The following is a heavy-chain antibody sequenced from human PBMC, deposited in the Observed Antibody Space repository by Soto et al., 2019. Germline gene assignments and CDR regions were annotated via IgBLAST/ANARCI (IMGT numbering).Heavy chain of an antibody. V-gene: IGHV1-8*01. Sequence: ASVKVSCKASGYAFTSYDINWVRQATGQGLEWMGWMNPNSGDTGYVEKFQGRVTMTRDTSITTAYMELSSLRSEDTAVYYCARDAQPKGVAADGASDYWGQGTLVTVSS. CDR3: ARDAQPKGVAADGASDY. J-gene: IGHJ4*02. D-gene: IGHD6-19*01. CDR2: MNPNSGDT. CDR1: GYAFTSYD.